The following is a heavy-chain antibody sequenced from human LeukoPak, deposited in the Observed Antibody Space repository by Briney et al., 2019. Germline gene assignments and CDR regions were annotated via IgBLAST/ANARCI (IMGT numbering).Heavy chain of an antibody. D-gene: IGHD3-22*01. V-gene: IGHV4-34*01. CDR3: ARFYYDSSGYYYVAY. J-gene: IGHJ4*02. CDR2: INHSGST. CDR1: GGSFSGYY. Sequence: NSSETLSLTCAVYGGSFSGYYWSWIRQPPGKGLEWIGEINHSGSTNYNPSLKSRVTISVDTSKNQFSLKLSSVTAADTAVYYCARFYYDSSGYYYVAYWGQGTLVTVSS.